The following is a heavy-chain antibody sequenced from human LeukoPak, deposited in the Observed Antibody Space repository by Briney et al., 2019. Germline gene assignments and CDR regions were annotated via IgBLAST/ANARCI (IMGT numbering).Heavy chain of an antibody. V-gene: IGHV3-21*04. Sequence: TGGSLRLSCAASGFTFSSYSMNWVRRAPGKGLEWVSSISSSSSYIYYADSVKGRFTISRDNAKNSLYLQMNSLRAEDTAVYYCAREGSSSFNGMDVWGQGTTVTVSS. J-gene: IGHJ6*02. CDR1: GFTFSSYS. CDR3: AREGSSSFNGMDV. CDR2: ISSSSSYI. D-gene: IGHD6-6*01.